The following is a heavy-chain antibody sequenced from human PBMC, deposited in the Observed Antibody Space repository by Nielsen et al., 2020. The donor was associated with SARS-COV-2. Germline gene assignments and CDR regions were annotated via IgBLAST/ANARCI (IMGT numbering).Heavy chain of an antibody. Sequence: GESLKISCAASGFTVSSNYMNWVRQAPGKELEWVSVIYSGGSTFYADSVKGRFTISRDNSKNTLYLQMNSLRAEDTAVYYCARGPITFGGVIVPFDYWGQGTLVTVS. V-gene: IGHV3-53*01. CDR1: GFTVSSNY. CDR2: IYSGGST. D-gene: IGHD3-16*02. CDR3: ARGPITFGGVIVPFDY. J-gene: IGHJ4*02.